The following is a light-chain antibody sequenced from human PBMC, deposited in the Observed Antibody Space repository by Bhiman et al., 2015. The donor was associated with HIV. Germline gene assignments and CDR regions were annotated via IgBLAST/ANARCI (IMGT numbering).Light chain of an antibody. CDR1: SSNIGNNY. J-gene: IGLJ1*01. CDR2: ENN. V-gene: IGLV1-51*02. CDR3: QSFDSNLNGPYV. Sequence: QSVLTQPPSVSAAPGQKVTISCSGSSSNIGNNYVSWYQQFPGTAPKLLIYENNKRPSGIPDRFSASKSGTSATLGITGLQAEDEGDYYCQSFDSNLNGPYVFGTGTKVTVL.